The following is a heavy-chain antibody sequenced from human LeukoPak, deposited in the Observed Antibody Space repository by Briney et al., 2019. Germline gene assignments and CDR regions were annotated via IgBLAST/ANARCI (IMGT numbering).Heavy chain of an antibody. V-gene: IGHV3-23*01. J-gene: IGHJ4*02. CDR1: GFTFSSNA. CDR2: ITANGGRT. Sequence: GASLRLSCAASGFTFSSNAMTWVRQAPGKGLEWVSVITANGGRTYYADSVKGRFTISRDNSKNTLSLQMNSLRADDTAVYYCAKDGAAPGSGGDYFDYWGQGTLVTVSS. D-gene: IGHD3-10*01. CDR3: AKDGAAPGSGGDYFDY.